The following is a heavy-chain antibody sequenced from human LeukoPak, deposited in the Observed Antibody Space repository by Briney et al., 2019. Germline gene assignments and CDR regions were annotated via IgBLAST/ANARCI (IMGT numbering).Heavy chain of an antibody. J-gene: IGHJ4*02. CDR1: GGSFSGYY. Sequence: PSETLSLTCTVSGGSFSGYYWTWIRQPPGKGLEWIGEINHSGSANYNPSLKSRVTISLDTSKNQFSLKLSSVTAADTAVYYCARGQGTVTTHWGQGTLVTVSS. D-gene: IGHD4-17*01. V-gene: IGHV4-34*01. CDR3: ARGQGTVTTH. CDR2: INHSGSA.